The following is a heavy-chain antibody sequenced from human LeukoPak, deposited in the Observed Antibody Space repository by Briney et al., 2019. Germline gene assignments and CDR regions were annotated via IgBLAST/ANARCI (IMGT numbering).Heavy chain of an antibody. J-gene: IGHJ4*02. Sequence: SVKVSCKASGGTFSSYAISWVRQAPGQGLEWMGGIIPTFGTANYAQKFQGRVTITADESTSTAYMELSSLRSEDTAVYYCARDQGAAQEQYGYWGQGTLVTVSS. V-gene: IGHV1-69*13. CDR3: ARDQGAAQEQYGY. CDR2: IIPTFGTA. D-gene: IGHD6-6*01. CDR1: GGTFSSYA.